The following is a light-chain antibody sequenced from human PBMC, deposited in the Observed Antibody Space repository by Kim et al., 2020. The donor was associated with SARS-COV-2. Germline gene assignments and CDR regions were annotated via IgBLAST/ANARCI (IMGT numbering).Light chain of an antibody. CDR3: QAWDSFTAVV. V-gene: IGLV3-1*01. J-gene: IGLJ2*01. CDR2: QDS. Sequence: VSPGQTASITCSGDKLGDKYACWYQQKPGQSPLLVIYQDSKRPSGIPERFSGSNSGNTATLTISGTQAMDEADYYCQAWDSFTAVVFGGGTQLTVL. CDR1: KLGDKY.